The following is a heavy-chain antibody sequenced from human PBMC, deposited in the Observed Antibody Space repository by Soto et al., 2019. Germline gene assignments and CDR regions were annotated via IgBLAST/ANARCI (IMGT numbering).Heavy chain of an antibody. D-gene: IGHD3-22*01. CDR2: IYYSGST. V-gene: IGHV4-59*01. Sequence: NPSETLSLTCTVSGGSISSYYWSWIRQPPGKGLEWIGYIYYSGSTNYNPSLKSRVTTSVDTSKNQFSLKLSSVTAADTAVYYCARARVDYYDSSGYYYIDYWGQGTLVTVSS. CDR1: GGSISSYY. J-gene: IGHJ4*02. CDR3: ARARVDYYDSSGYYYIDY.